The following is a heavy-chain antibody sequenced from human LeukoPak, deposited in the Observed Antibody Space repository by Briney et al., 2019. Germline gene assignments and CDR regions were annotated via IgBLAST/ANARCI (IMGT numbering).Heavy chain of an antibody. V-gene: IGHV3-74*01. J-gene: IGHJ4*02. CDR1: GFTFSSYW. D-gene: IGHD3-3*01. CDR2: INTDGSST. Sequence: GGSLRLSCAASGFTFSSYWMHWVRQAPGKGLVWVSRINTDGSSTSYADSVKGRFTISRDNAKNTLYLQMNNLRAEDTAVYYCARGTTIFGVAIFDYWGQGTLVTVSS. CDR3: ARGTTIFGVAIFDY.